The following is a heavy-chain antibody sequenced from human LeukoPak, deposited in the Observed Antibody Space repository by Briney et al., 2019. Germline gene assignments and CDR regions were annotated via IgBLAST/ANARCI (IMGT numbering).Heavy chain of an antibody. D-gene: IGHD6-19*01. CDR2: IYTSGST. CDR1: GGSISSYY. V-gene: IGHV4-4*07. J-gene: IGHJ5*02. Sequence: SETLSLACTVSGGSISSYYWSWIRQPAGKGLEWIGRIYTSGSTNYNPSLKSRVTMSVDTSKNQFSLKLSSVTAADTAVYYCARRLHSSGWSYWFDPWGQGTLVTVSS. CDR3: ARRLHSSGWSYWFDP.